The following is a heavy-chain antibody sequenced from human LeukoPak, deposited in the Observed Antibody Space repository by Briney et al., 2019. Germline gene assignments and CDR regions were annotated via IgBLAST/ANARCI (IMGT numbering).Heavy chain of an antibody. CDR3: ARAGIDGIAAAGWDWFGP. J-gene: IGHJ5*02. D-gene: IGHD6-13*01. V-gene: IGHV4-31*03. CDR2: IYYSGST. Sequence: PSETLSLTCTVSGGSISSGGYYWSWIRQHPGKGLEWIGYIYYSGSTYYNPTLKSRVTISVDTSKNQFSLKLSSVTAADTAVYYCARAGIDGIAAAGWDWFGPWGQGTLVTVSS. CDR1: GGSISSGGYY.